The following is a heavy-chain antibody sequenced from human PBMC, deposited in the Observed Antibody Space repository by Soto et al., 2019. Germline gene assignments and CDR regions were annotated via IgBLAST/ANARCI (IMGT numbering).Heavy chain of an antibody. J-gene: IGHJ6*02. CDR3: ARVSILAYYYGMDV. D-gene: IGHD6-6*01. V-gene: IGHV4-61*01. Sequence: SETLSLTCTFSGGSVSSGSYYWSWIRQPPGKGLEWIGYIYYSGSTNYNPSLKSRVTISVDTSKNQFSLKLSSVTAADTAVYYCARVSILAYYYGMDVWGQGTTVTVSS. CDR1: GGSVSSGSYY. CDR2: IYYSGST.